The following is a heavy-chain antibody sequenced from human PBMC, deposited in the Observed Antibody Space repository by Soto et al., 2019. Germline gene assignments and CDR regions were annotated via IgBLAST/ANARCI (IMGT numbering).Heavy chain of an antibody. Sequence: SETLSLTCSVSGASIAGNSYWSWIRQPAGKGLEWIGRFSLSGTTNYSPSLRSRVTMSADVSKNQFSLRLTSVTAADTALYYCARGMTPPGAPAWYYFDSWGQGTLVTVSS. J-gene: IGHJ4*02. CDR2: FSLSGTT. CDR1: GASIAGNSY. V-gene: IGHV4-4*07. D-gene: IGHD2-8*02. CDR3: ARGMTPPGAPAWYYFDS.